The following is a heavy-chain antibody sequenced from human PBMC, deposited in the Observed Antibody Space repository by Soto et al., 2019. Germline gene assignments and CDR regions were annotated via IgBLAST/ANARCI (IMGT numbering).Heavy chain of an antibody. Sequence: PSQTLSLTCAISGDSVSSNSAAWNWIRQSPSRGLEWLGRTYYRSKWYNDYAVSVKSRITINPDTSKNQFSLQLNSVTPEDTAVYYCARDHRIVATTTYYFDYWGQGTLVTVSS. CDR3: ARDHRIVATTTYYFDY. J-gene: IGHJ4*02. V-gene: IGHV6-1*01. CDR2: TYYRSKWYN. CDR1: GDSVSSNSAA. D-gene: IGHD5-12*01.